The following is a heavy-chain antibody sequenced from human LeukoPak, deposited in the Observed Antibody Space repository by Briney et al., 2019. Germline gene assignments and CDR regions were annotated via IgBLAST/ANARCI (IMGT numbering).Heavy chain of an antibody. D-gene: IGHD4-17*01. V-gene: IGHV4-39*01. CDR1: GGSISSSSYY. J-gene: IGHJ3*02. CDR2: IYYSGST. CDR3: ARFGTTVTTGAFDI. Sequence: SETLSLTCTVSGGSISSSSYYWGWIRQPPGKGLEWIGSIYYSGSTYYNPSLKSRVTISVDTSKNQFSLKLSSVTAADTVVYYCARFGTTVTTGAFDIWGQGTMVTVSS.